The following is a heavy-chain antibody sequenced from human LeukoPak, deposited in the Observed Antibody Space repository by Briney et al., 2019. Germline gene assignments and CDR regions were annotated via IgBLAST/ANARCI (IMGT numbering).Heavy chain of an antibody. Sequence: KPSQTLSLTCTVSGGSISSGSYDWSCIRQPAGKGLEWIGRLYTSGSTNYNPSLKRRITITVNTSKYKFSLKLSSVAAADTAVYYCARDEEFYYDMDVWGKGTTVTVSS. J-gene: IGHJ6*03. CDR3: ARDEEFYYDMDV. V-gene: IGHV4-61*02. CDR2: LYTSGST. CDR1: GGSISSGSYD.